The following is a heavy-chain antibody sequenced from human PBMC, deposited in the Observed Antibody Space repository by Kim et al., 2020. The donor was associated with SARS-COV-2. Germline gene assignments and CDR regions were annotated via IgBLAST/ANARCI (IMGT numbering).Heavy chain of an antibody. CDR2: INHSGST. CDR3: ARGLWTGDLNY. J-gene: IGHJ4*02. D-gene: IGHD7-27*01. CDR1: GGSFSGYY. V-gene: IGHV4-34*01. Sequence: SETLSLTCAVYGGSFSGYYWSWIRQPPGKGLEWIGEINHSGSTNYNPSLKSRVTISVDTSKNQFSLKLSSVTAADTAVYYCARGLWTGDLNYWGQGTLVTVSS.